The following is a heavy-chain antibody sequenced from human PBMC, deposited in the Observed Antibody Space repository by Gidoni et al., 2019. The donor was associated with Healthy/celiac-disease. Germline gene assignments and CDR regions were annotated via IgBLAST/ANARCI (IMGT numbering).Heavy chain of an antibody. Sequence: EVQLLESGGGLVQPVGSLRLSCAASGFTFRSYAMSWVRQAPGEGGEWVSAISGSGGSTYYADSVKGRFTISRDNSKNTLYLQMNSLRAEDTAVYYCAKIIGIAAAGGAFDIWGQGTMVTVSS. CDR1: GFTFRSYA. D-gene: IGHD6-13*01. J-gene: IGHJ3*02. V-gene: IGHV3-23*01. CDR2: ISGSGGST. CDR3: AKIIGIAAAGGAFDI.